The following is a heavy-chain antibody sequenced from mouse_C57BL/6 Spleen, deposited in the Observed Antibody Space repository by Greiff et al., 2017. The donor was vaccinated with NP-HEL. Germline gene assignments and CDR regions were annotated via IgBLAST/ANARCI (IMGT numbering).Heavy chain of an antibody. CDR2: IHPNSGST. D-gene: IGHD2-5*01. V-gene: IGHV1-64*01. J-gene: IGHJ2*01. CDR3: ARDYSNSYYFDY. Sequence: QVQLQQPGAELVKPGASVKLSCKASGYTFTSYWMHWVKQRPGQGLEWIGMIHPNSGSTNYNEKFKSKATLTVDKSSSTAYMQLSSLTSEDSAVYYCARDYSNSYYFDYWGQGTTLTVSS. CDR1: GYTFTSYW.